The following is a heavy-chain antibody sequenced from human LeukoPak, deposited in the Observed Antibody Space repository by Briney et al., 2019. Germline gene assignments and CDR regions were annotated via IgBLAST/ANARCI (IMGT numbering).Heavy chain of an antibody. CDR1: SGSINY. Sequence: SETLSLTCTVSSGSINYWGWVRQPAGRGLEWIGRIYTTGKTDYNPSLKSRLTMSVDTSKRQFSLNLTPVTAADTAIYFCARHGYTASHYFLDFWSQGTLVTVPS. CDR2: IYTTGKT. CDR3: ARHGYTASHYFLDF. D-gene: IGHD3-16*01. J-gene: IGHJ4*02. V-gene: IGHV4-4*07.